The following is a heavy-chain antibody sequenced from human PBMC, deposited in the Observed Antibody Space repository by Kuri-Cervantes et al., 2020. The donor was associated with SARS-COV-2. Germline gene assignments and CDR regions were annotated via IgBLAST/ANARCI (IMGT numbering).Heavy chain of an antibody. CDR3: ATAPGLLSGSINWFDP. CDR1: GYTFTSYD. D-gene: IGHD3-10*01. J-gene: IGHJ5*02. CDR2: FDPEDGET. Sequence: GGSLRLSCKVSGYTFTSYDINWVRQAPGQGLEWMGGFDPEDGETIYAQKFQGRVTMTEDTSTDTAYMELSSLRSEDTAVYYCATAPGLLSGSINWFDPWGQGTLVTVSS. V-gene: IGHV1-24*01.